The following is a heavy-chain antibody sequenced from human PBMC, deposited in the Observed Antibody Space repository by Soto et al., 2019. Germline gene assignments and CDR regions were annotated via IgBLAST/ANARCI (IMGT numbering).Heavy chain of an antibody. Sequence: EVQLLESGGGLVQPGGSLRLSCAASGFTFSSYAMSWVRQAPGKGLEWVSAISGSGGSIYYADSVKGRFTISRDNSKNTLYLQMNSLRAEDTAVYYCAKGPDYDFWSGTIMDVWGKGTTVTVSS. D-gene: IGHD3-3*01. V-gene: IGHV3-23*01. CDR3: AKGPDYDFWSGTIMDV. CDR1: GFTFSSYA. CDR2: ISGSGGSI. J-gene: IGHJ6*03.